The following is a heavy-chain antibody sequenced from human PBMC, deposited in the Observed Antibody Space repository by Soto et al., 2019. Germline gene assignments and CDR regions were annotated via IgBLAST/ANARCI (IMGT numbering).Heavy chain of an antibody. J-gene: IGHJ4*02. CDR1: GISLSTRGVG. Sequence: QITLKESGPTLVKPTQTLTLTCTFSGISLSTRGVGVGWIRQPPGKALEWLALIYWDDDKRYSPSLKSRLTITKDTSTNQVLLTMTNMDPLDTSTYYCAHSSSSGYYYVQLDNWGQLTLLTVSS. V-gene: IGHV2-5*02. D-gene: IGHD3-22*01. CDR3: AHSSSSGYYYVQLDN. CDR2: IYWDDDK.